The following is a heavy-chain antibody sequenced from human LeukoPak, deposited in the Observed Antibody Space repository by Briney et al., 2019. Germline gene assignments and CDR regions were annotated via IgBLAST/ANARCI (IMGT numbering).Heavy chain of an antibody. CDR1: GFTFSSYS. CDR3: AKVSRGEPNDY. Sequence: GGSLRLSCAASGFTFSSYSMNWVRQAPGKGLEWVSSISGSSSYIYYADSVKGRFTISRDNSKNTLYLQMNRLRAEDTATYYCAKVSRGEPNDYWGQGTLVTVSS. V-gene: IGHV3-21*04. J-gene: IGHJ4*02. D-gene: IGHD4-17*01. CDR2: ISGSSSYI.